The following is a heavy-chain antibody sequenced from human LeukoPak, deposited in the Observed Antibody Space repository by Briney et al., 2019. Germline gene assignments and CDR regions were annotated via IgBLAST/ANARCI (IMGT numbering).Heavy chain of an antibody. CDR3: ARNGGDLSGSYLY. J-gene: IGHJ4*02. D-gene: IGHD1-26*01. Sequence: GASVKVSCKASGYTFTGYYMHWLRQAPGQGLEWMGWINPNSGGTNYAQKFQGRVTMTRDTSISTAYMELSRLRSDDTAVYYCARNGGDLSGSYLYWGQGTLVTVSS. V-gene: IGHV1-2*02. CDR2: INPNSGGT. CDR1: GYTFTGYY.